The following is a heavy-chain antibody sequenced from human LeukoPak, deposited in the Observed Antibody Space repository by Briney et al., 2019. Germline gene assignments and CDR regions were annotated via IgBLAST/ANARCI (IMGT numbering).Heavy chain of an antibody. CDR1: GFTFRDYA. CDR3: ARGLGWRRYFDY. CDR2: ITWDGRAT. V-gene: IGHV3-9*01. Sequence: GGSLRLSCAASGFTFRDYAMHWVRLAPGKGLEWVSGITWDGRATGYEDSVKGRFTISRDNAKNSLYLQMNSLRAEDTAVYYCARGLGWRRYFDYWGQGTLVTVSS. J-gene: IGHJ4*02. D-gene: IGHD5-12*01.